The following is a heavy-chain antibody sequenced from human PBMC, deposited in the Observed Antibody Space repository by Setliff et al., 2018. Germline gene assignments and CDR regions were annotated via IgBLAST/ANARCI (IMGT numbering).Heavy chain of an antibody. V-gene: IGHV4-38-2*01. CDR3: ARTLSGYLSYFDS. Sequence: LSLTCVVSNHSVSSDYYWGWVRQSPVKGLEWIGNIYHTGKTYYNPSLKSRVTISIDTSKNYFSLRLTSVTAADTAMYFCARTLSGYLSYFDSWGQGTLVTVSS. D-gene: IGHD5-12*01. CDR1: NHSVSSDYY. CDR2: IYHTGKT. J-gene: IGHJ4*02.